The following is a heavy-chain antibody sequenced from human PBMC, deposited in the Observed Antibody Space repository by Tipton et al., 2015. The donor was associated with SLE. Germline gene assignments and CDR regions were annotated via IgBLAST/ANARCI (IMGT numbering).Heavy chain of an antibody. CDR3: ARRGYYTNYMFDY. CDR2: INPDGGRT. CDR1: GYMFSNSF. D-gene: IGHD2-15*01. Sequence: QVQLVQSGAEVKKPGASVKLSCKASGYMFSNSFIYWVRQAPGQGLEWMGVINPDGGRTTYALNLKGRVAMTRDTSTSTVFMELSGLRPEDTAVYYCARRGYYTNYMFDYWGQGTLVTVSS. J-gene: IGHJ4*02. V-gene: IGHV1-46*04.